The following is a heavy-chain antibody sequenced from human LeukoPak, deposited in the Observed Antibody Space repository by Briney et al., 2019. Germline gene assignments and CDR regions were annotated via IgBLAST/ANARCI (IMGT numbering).Heavy chain of an antibody. CDR1: GGSTSSCCYR. J-gene: IGHJ5*02. Sequence: SDTLSLICTVSGGSTSSCCYRGARIPQPPGKGLEWMGSIYYCGRAFDNPPLTSRVAISVDTAKHQFYLQLSSVTAADTAVYYCARTENYIPEGWFDPWGQGTLVTVSS. D-gene: IGHD5-24*01. CDR3: ARTENYIPEGWFDP. V-gene: IGHV4-39*01. CDR2: IYYCGRA.